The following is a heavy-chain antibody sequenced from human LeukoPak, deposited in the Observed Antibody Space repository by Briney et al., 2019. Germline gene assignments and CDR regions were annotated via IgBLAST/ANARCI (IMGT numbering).Heavy chain of an antibody. CDR1: GYSFTNYW. D-gene: IGHD2-15*01. J-gene: IGHJ4*02. Sequence: GESLKISCKGSGYSFTNYWIGWVRQMPGKGLEWMGSIYPSDSDTRYSPSFQGQVTISADKSISTAYLQWSSLKASDTAMFYCARRYCSGGSRNFDYWGQGTLVTVSS. CDR3: ARRYCSGGSRNFDY. CDR2: IYPSDSDT. V-gene: IGHV5-51*01.